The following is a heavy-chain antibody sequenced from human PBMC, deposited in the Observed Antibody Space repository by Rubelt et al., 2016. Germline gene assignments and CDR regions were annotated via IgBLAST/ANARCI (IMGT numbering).Heavy chain of an antibody. V-gene: IGHV4-31*03. CDR3: ARLGEAAAGY. D-gene: IGHD6-13*01. CDR1: GGSINSGGYY. J-gene: IGHJ4*02. Sequence: QVQLQESGPGLVKPSQTLSLTCTVSGGSINSGGYYWTWIRQHPGKGLEWIGYIYYSGSTYYNPSLKSRVTISVDTSKNQFSLKRSSVTAADTAVYYCARLGEAAAGYWGQGTLVTVSS. CDR2: IYYSGST.